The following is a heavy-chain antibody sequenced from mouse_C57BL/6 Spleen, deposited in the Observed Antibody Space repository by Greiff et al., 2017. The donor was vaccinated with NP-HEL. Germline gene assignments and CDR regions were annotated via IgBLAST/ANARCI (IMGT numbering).Heavy chain of an antibody. CDR3: ARMARTIN. V-gene: IGHV5-6-3*01. Sequence: EVKLVESGGGLVQPGGSLKLSCAASGFTFSSYGMSWVRQTPDKRLELVATINSNGGSTYYPDSVKGRCTISRDNAKNTLYLQMSSLKSEDTAMYYCARMARTINWGQGTTLTVSS. J-gene: IGHJ2*01. CDR2: INSNGGST. CDR1: GFTFSSYG.